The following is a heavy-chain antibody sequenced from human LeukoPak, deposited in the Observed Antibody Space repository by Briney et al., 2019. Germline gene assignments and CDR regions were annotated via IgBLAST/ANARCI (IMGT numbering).Heavy chain of an antibody. CDR1: GLTLSSNF. J-gene: IGHJ3*02. CDR2: IYRGGDT. Sequence: GGPLRLSCLVSGLTLSSNFMSGVRQAPGKGLEGVSFIYRGGDTCYADSVKGRFTISRDKSKNAVYLQMSSLRAEDTAMFYCARGPTLWFGELVYAFDIWGQGTMVTVSS. D-gene: IGHD3-10*01. CDR3: ARGPTLWFGELVYAFDI. V-gene: IGHV3-53*01.